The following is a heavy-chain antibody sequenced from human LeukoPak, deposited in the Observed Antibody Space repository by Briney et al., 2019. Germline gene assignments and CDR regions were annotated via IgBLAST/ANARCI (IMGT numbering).Heavy chain of an antibody. V-gene: IGHV3-23*01. CDR3: ARDRAAFDS. J-gene: IGHJ4*02. CDR1: EFTFSSFP. CDR2: ITGRGGNT. Sequence: GGSLRLSCAASEFTFSSFPMSWVRQAPGKGLQWVSGITGRGGNTYYADSVEGRFTISRDNSKNTLSLQMDSLRAEDTAIYYCARDRAAFDSWGQGTLVTVSS. D-gene: IGHD6-25*01.